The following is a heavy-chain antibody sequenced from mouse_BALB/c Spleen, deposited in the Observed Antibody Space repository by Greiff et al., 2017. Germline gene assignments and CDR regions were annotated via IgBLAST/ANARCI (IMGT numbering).Heavy chain of an antibody. J-gene: IGHJ3*01. Sequence: VKLQESGPGLVAPSQSLSITCTVSGFSLTSYGVHWVRQPPGKGLEWLGVIWAGGSTNYNSALMSRLSISKDNSKSQVFLKMNSLQTDDTAMYYCARENMRYGSSPWFAYWGQGTLVTVSA. V-gene: IGHV2-9*02. D-gene: IGHD1-1*01. CDR1: GFSLTSYG. CDR3: ARENMRYGSSPWFAY. CDR2: IWAGGST.